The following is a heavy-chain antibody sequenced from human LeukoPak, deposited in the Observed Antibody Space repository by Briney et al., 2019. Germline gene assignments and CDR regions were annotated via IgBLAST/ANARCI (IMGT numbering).Heavy chain of an antibody. CDR2: ISGSGGST. V-gene: IGHV3-23*01. Sequence: GGSLRLSCAASGFTFSSYAMSWVRQAPGKGLEWVSAISGSGGSTYYADSVKGRFTISRDNSKNTLHLQMNSLRAEDTAVYYCAKRVPLVATIGYYFDYWGQGTLVTVSS. D-gene: IGHD5-12*01. J-gene: IGHJ4*02. CDR3: AKRVPLVATIGYYFDY. CDR1: GFTFSSYA.